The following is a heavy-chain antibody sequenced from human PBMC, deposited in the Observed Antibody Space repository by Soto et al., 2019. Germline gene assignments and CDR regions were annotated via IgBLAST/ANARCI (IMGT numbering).Heavy chain of an antibody. D-gene: IGHD3-10*01. CDR1: GYIFPNYG. CDR2: ISAYKGNT. V-gene: IGHV1-18*01. Sequence: ASVKVSCKASGYIFPNYGISWVRQAPGQGLEWMGWISAYKGNTNYAQKFQGRVTMTTETSTSTAYMELGSLTSDDTAVYYCVRDLDGSGSYYTDYWGLGTLVTVSS. CDR3: VRDLDGSGSYYTDY. J-gene: IGHJ4*02.